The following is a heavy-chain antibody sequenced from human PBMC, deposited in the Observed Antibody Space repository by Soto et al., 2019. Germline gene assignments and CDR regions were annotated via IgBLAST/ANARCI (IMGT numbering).Heavy chain of an antibody. CDR2: IYHSGST. CDR3: ARMGGTGFSSRLRLDYYGMDV. D-gene: IGHD3-16*01. V-gene: IGHV4-4*02. CDR1: GGSISSSNW. Sequence: QVQLQESGPGLVKPSGTLSLTCAVSGGSISSSNWWSWVRQPPGKGLEWIGEIYHSGSTNYNPSLKSRVTISVDKSKNQFSLKLSSVTAADTAVYYCARMGGTGFSSRLRLDYYGMDVWGQGTTVTVSS. J-gene: IGHJ6*02.